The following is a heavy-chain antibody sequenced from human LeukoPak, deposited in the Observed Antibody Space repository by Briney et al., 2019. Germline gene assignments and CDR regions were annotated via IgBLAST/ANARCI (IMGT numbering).Heavy chain of an antibody. CDR1: GFTFSSYA. J-gene: IGHJ4*02. CDR2: ISGSGGST. D-gene: IGHD3-22*01. Sequence: GGSLRLSCAASGFTFSSYAMSWVRQAPGKGLEWVSAISGSGGSTYYADSVKGRFTISRDNSKNTLYLQMNSLRAEDTAVYYCVRDYYDSSGFFYGGHWGQGTLVTVSS. CDR3: VRDYYDSSGFFYGGH. V-gene: IGHV3-23*01.